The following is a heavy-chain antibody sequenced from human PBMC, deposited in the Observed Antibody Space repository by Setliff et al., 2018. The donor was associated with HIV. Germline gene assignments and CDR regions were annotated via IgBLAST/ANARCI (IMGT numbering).Heavy chain of an antibody. D-gene: IGHD5-12*01. CDR1: GGSISSYY. J-gene: IGHJ4*02. CDR2: IYYSGST. CDR3: ARQPRWLQSPRYFDY. V-gene: IGHV4-59*08. Sequence: SETLSLTCTVSGGSISSYYWSWIRQPPGKGLEWIGYIYYSGSTNYNPSLKSRVTISVDTSKNQFSLKLSSVTAADTAVYYCARQPRWLQSPRYFDYWGQGTLVTVSS.